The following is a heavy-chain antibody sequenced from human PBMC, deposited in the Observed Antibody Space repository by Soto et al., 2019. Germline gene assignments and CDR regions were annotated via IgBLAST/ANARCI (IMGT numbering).Heavy chain of an antibody. V-gene: IGHV3-23*01. D-gene: IGHD3-22*01. CDR3: AKGLYYYDSSGYRLFDY. CDR1: GFMFNNYA. J-gene: IGHJ4*02. Sequence: VRSLRLSCAASGFMFNNYAMSWVRQAPGKGLEWVSTVSVSGGTTYYADSLKGRFTISRDNSKKTVYLQMNRLRADDTAIYYCAKGLYYYDSSGYRLFDYCGPGTMVTVYS. CDR2: VSVSGGTT.